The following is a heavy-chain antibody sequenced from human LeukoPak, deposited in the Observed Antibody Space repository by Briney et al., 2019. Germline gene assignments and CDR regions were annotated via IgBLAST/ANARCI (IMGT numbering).Heavy chain of an antibody. CDR2: THYRGDI. CDR1: GASDSSDY. Sequence: SETPSLTCSVSGASDSSDYWNWIRQSPGRGLEWIGYTHYRGDINYNPPLKSRLTVSIDASSNQVALKLSSVIVADAAVYYCWRNLRSGSDQGGQGTLHTVSS. D-gene: IGHD3-10*01. J-gene: IGHJ4*02. CDR3: WRNLRSGSDQ. V-gene: IGHV4-59*02.